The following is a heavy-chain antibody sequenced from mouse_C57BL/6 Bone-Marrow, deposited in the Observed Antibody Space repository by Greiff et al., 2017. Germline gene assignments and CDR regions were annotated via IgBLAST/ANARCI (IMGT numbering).Heavy chain of an antibody. Sequence: QVQLQQPGAELVKPGASVKLSCKASGYTFTSYWMQWVKQRPGQGLEWIGEIDPSDSYTNYNQKFKGKATLTVDTSSSTAYMQLSSLTSEDSAVYYCARTGTARDYDDWGQGTTLSVAS. CDR1: GYTFTSYW. V-gene: IGHV1-50*01. CDR3: ARTGTARDYDD. CDR2: IDPSDSYT. D-gene: IGHD4-1*01. J-gene: IGHJ2*01.